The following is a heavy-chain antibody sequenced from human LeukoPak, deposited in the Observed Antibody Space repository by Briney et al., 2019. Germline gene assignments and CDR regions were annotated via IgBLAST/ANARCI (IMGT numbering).Heavy chain of an antibody. CDR1: GYTFTNYA. Sequence: GASVKVSCKASGYTFTNYAITWVRQAPGQGLEWMGWISPYNGNTNFAQNLQGRVTMTTDTATSTAYMALRDLRSDDTAMYYCAITSARGTYRFLDYWGQGTLVTVSS. J-gene: IGHJ4*02. D-gene: IGHD3-16*02. V-gene: IGHV1-18*01. CDR2: ISPYNGNT. CDR3: AITSARGTYRFLDY.